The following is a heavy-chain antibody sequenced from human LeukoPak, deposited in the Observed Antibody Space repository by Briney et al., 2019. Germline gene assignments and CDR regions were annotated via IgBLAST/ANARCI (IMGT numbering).Heavy chain of an antibody. J-gene: IGHJ4*02. CDR1: GFIFSNCG. CDR3: SKDWCQRMIDGILLCYYV. D-gene: IGHD3-10*01. Sequence: LRFSCAAAGFIFSNCGKHWLRQAPRKGLGWVAVISYDGSDKYYADSVKGRIIASRDDSKNTLYLQINRLRDEDTAVYYCSKDWCQRMIDGILLCYYVWGQGTLVTVSS. V-gene: IGHV3-30*18. CDR2: ISYDGSDK.